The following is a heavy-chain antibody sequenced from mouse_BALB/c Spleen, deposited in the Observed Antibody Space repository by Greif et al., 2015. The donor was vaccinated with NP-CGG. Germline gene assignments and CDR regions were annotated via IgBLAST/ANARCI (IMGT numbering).Heavy chain of an antibody. Sequence: EVQVVESGGGLVRPGGSLRLSCATSGFTFSDFYMEWVRQPPGKRLEWIAASRNKANDYTTEYSASVKGRFIVSRDTSQSILYLQMNALRAEDTAIYYCARDDGYYWYFDVWGAGTTVTVSS. J-gene: IGHJ1*01. CDR3: ARDDGYYWYFDV. CDR2: SRNKANDYTT. CDR1: GFTFSDFY. D-gene: IGHD2-2*01. V-gene: IGHV7-1*02.